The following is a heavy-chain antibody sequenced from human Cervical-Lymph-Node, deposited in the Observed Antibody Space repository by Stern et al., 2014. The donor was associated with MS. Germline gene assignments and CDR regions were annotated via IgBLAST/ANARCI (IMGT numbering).Heavy chain of an antibody. V-gene: IGHV3-9*01. J-gene: IGHJ1*01. D-gene: IGHD2-15*01. CDR2: STWNGGRI. CDR3: AEDIGPVVPEYIQH. CDR1: GFTFGSCA. Sequence: EVQLVESGGGVVQPGRPLRLSWAASGFTFGSCAMHWVRQPPGKGLEWVARSTWNGGRIEYADSVKRRFTISRDNDKETLYLQMNSLRAEDTALYYCAEDIGPVVPEYIQHWGQGTLVAVSS.